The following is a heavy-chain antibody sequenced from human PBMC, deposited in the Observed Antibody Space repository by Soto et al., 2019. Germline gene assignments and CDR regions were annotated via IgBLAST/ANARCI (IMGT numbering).Heavy chain of an antibody. CDR1: GGTFSSYA. CDR3: ARHDCISTSCYYYYYYGMDV. CDR2: IIPIFGTA. J-gene: IGHJ6*02. D-gene: IGHD2-2*01. V-gene: IGHV1-69*12. Sequence: QVQQVQSGAEVKKPGSSVKVSCKASGGTFSSYAISWVRQAPGQGLEWMGGIIPIFGTANYAQKFQGRVTITADESPSTAYMELSSLRSEDTAVYYCARHDCISTSCYYYYYYGMDVWGQGTTVTVSS.